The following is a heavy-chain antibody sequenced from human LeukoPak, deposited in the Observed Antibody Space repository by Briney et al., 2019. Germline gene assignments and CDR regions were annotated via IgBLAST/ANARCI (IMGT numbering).Heavy chain of an antibody. V-gene: IGHV2-5*02. CDR3: AYRPFGGSHDSDRPFNY. CDR2: IYGDDDT. CDR1: GFSLNTGVVG. Sequence: ESGPTLVNPTQTLTLTCTFSGFSLNTGVVGVGWIRQPPGKALEWLALIYGDDDTRYRPSLRSRLTITKDSSKNQVVLTMTNMDPVDTATYFCAYRPFGGSHDSDRPFNYWGQGTLVTVSS. J-gene: IGHJ4*02. D-gene: IGHD3-16*01.